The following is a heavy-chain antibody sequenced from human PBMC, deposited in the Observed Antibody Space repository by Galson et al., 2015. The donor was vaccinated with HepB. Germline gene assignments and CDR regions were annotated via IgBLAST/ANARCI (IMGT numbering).Heavy chain of an antibody. V-gene: IGHV1-24*01. Sequence: SVKVSCKVSGYTLTELSMHWVRRAPGKGLEWMGGFDPEDGETIYAQKFQGRVTMTEDTSTDTAYMELSSLRSEDTAVYYCATGPTPPDGSGYYSPFDYWGQGTLVTVSS. CDR2: FDPEDGET. J-gene: IGHJ4*02. CDR3: ATGPTPPDGSGYYSPFDY. CDR1: GYTLTELS. D-gene: IGHD3-22*01.